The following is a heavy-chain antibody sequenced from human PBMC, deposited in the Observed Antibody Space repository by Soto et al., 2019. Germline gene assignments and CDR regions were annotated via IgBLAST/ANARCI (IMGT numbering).Heavy chain of an antibody. CDR2: INHSGST. Sequence: QVQLQQWGAGLLKPSETLSLTCAVYGGSFSGYYWSWIRQPPGKGLEWIGEINHSGSTNYNPSLMSRITKPVDTSKNQFSLKLSSVTAADTAVYYCASRITIFGVVRKPPVYWGQGTLVTVSS. CDR3: ASRITIFGVVRKPPVY. V-gene: IGHV4-34*01. D-gene: IGHD3-3*01. CDR1: GGSFSGYY. J-gene: IGHJ4*02.